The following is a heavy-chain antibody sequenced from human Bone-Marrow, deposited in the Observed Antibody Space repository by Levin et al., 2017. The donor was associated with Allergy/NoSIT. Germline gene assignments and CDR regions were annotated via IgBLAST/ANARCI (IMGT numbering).Heavy chain of an antibody. D-gene: IGHD3-10*01. CDR1: GFTFSSYG. V-gene: IGHV3-30*18. CDR2: ISYDGSNK. J-gene: IGHJ3*02. CDR3: AKENYYGSGDLDAFDI. Sequence: SCAASGFTFSSYGMHWVRQAPGKGLEWVAVISYDGSNKYYADSVKGRFTISRDNSKNTLYLQMNSLRAEDTAVYYCAKENYYGSGDLDAFDIWGQGTMVTVSS.